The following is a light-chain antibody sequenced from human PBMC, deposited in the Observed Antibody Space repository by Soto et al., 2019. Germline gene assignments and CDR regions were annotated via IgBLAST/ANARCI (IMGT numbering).Light chain of an antibody. CDR2: KAS. CDR1: QTISSW. Sequence: DIQMTQSPSTLSGSVGDRVTIPCRASQTISSWLAWYQQKPGKAPKLLIYKASTLKSGVPSRFSGSGSGTEFTLTISGLQPDDFATYYCQQYNSYSPWTFGPGTKVDIK. CDR3: QQYNSYSPWT. J-gene: IGKJ1*01. V-gene: IGKV1-5*03.